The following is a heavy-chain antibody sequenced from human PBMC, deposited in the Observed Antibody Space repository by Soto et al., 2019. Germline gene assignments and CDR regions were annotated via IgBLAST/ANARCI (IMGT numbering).Heavy chain of an antibody. D-gene: IGHD3-22*01. CDR3: ARQFDSDASGYYYAY. V-gene: IGHV1-69*01. CDR2: ITPILGSA. Sequence: QVQLVQSGAEVKKPGSSVKVSCKASGGTFSTNTISWVRQAPGQGLEWMGGITPILGSANYAQKFQGRVTITADEYKRTVYMELSRLRSEDTAVYYCARQFDSDASGYYYAYWGQGTLVTVSS. CDR1: GGTFSTNT. J-gene: IGHJ4*02.